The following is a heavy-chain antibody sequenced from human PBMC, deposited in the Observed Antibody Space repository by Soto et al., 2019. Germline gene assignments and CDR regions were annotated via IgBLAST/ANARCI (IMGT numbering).Heavy chain of an antibody. CDR2: IYPGDSDT. V-gene: IGHV5-51*01. J-gene: IGHJ3*02. D-gene: IGHD3-3*01. CDR3: ARQAIFGVSPIYDVFDI. Sequence: GESLKISCKGSGYSFTSYWTGWVRQMPGKGLEWMGIIYPGDSDTRYSPSFQGQVTISADKSISTAYLQWSSLKASDTAMYYCARQAIFGVSPIYDVFDICGQGTMVTVSS. CDR1: GYSFTSYW.